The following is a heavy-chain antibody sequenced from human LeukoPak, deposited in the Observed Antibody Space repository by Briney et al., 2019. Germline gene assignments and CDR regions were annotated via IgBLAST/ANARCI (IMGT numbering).Heavy chain of an antibody. CDR3: ARDPQSGYSSGWYVGWLDP. V-gene: IGHV4-34*01. Sequence: PSETLSLTCAVYGGSFSGYYWSWIRQPPGKGLEWIGEINHSGSTNYNPSLKSRVTISVDTSKNQFPLKLSSVTAADTAVYYCARDPQSGYSSGWYVGWLDPWGQGTLVTVSS. CDR1: GGSFSGYY. J-gene: IGHJ5*02. D-gene: IGHD6-19*01. CDR2: INHSGST.